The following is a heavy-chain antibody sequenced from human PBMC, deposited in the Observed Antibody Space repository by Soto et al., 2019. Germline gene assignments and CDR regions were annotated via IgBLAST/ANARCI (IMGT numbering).Heavy chain of an antibody. CDR3: AAGGGLPRYY. CDR2: IYHSGST. J-gene: IGHJ4*02. CDR1: GGSISSGGYY. Sequence: PSDTLSLTYSVSGGSISSGGYYWTWIRQHPGKGLEWIGYIYHSGSTYYNPSLKSRVTISVDRSKNQFSLKLSSVTAADTAVYYCAAGGGLPRYYWGQGTLVTVSS. D-gene: IGHD5-12*01. V-gene: IGHV4-30-2*01.